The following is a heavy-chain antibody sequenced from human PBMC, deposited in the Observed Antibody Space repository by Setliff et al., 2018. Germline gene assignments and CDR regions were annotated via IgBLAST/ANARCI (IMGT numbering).Heavy chain of an antibody. D-gene: IGHD3-9*01. CDR1: GGTFSSYA. CDR3: ARTYYDILTGYYSSPGYFDY. Sequence: SVKVSCKASGGTFSSYAISWVRQAPGQGLEWMGGIIPILGIANYAQKFQGRVTITADKSTSTAYMELSSLRPEDTAVYYCARTYYDILTGYYSSPGYFDYWGQGTLVTVSS. J-gene: IGHJ4*02. CDR2: IIPILGIA. V-gene: IGHV1-69*10.